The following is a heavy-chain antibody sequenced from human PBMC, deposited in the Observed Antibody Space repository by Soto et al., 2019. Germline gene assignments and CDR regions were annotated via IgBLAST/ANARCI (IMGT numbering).Heavy chain of an antibody. CDR2: ISAYNGNT. Sequence: QVQLVQSGAEVKKPGASVKVSCKASGYTFTSYGISWVRQAPGQGLEWMGWISAYNGNTNYAQKLQGRVTMTTDTSTSTAYMELRSLRSDDTDVYYCARDPGRQILEWSTWGWFDPWGQGTLVTVSS. V-gene: IGHV1-18*01. D-gene: IGHD3-3*01. CDR1: GYTFTSYG. CDR3: ARDPGRQILEWSTWGWFDP. J-gene: IGHJ5*02.